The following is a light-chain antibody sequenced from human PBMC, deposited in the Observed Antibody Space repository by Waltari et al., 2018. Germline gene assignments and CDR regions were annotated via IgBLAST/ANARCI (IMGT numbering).Light chain of an antibody. CDR1: SSDVGNYNL. Sequence: SGLTQPASVSGSPGQSIPISCTGTSSDVGNYNLVSWYQQYPGKAPKLMVYEVTKRTSGVSDRFSGSKSGNTASLTIYGLQSEDEADYYCCSYAGLGIYVFGTGTKVTVL. CDR3: CSYAGLGIYV. J-gene: IGLJ1*01. CDR2: EVT. V-gene: IGLV2-23*02.